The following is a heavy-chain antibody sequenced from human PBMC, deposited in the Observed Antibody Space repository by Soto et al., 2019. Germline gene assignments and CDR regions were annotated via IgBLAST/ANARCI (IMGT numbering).Heavy chain of an antibody. CDR1: RGSISGHC. D-gene: IGHD5-12*01. CDR3: VRGRSYSVYDV. J-gene: IGHJ4*01. CDR2: IYTIXST. Sequence: SETLSLTGTVSRGSISGHCLIWMPQPAGRFVELIWHIYTIXSTSYNPSLRSRVTMALDTSSNQIFLDLTSVTATDTAVFYFVRGRSYSVYDVWGPGTLVTVSS. V-gene: IGHV4-4*07.